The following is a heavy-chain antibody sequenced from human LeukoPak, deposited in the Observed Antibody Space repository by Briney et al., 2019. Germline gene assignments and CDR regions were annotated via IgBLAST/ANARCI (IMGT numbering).Heavy chain of an antibody. CDR3: ARGAYYYGSGLLDAFDI. CDR2: IYYSGST. CDR1: GGSISSYY. V-gene: IGHV4-59*12. J-gene: IGHJ3*02. Sequence: PSETLSLTCTVSGGSISSYYWSWIRQPPGKGLEWIGYIYYSGSTNYNPSLKSRVTISVDTSKNQFSLKLSSVTAADTAVYYCARGAYYYGSGLLDAFDIWGQGTMVTVSS. D-gene: IGHD3-10*01.